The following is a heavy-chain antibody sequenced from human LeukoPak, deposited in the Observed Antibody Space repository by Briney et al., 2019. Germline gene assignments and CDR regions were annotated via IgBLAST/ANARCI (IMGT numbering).Heavy chain of an antibody. V-gene: IGHV3-74*01. CDR2: INSGGSRT. CDR1: GFTLSSYW. Sequence: GGSLRLSCAASGFTLSSYWMHWVRQAPGKGLVWVSRINSGGSRTYYADSVKGRFTISRDNAKNTLYLQMNSLRAEDTAVYYCARDFGPYGMDVWGQGTTVTVSS. CDR3: ARDFGPYGMDV. D-gene: IGHD3-16*01. J-gene: IGHJ6*02.